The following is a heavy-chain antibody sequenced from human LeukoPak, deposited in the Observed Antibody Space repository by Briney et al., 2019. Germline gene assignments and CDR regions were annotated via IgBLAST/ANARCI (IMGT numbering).Heavy chain of an antibody. Sequence: GGSLRLSCEASGFTFSSYWMSWVRQAPGKGLEWVAVISYDGSNKYYADSVKGRFTISRDNSKNTLYLQMNSLRAEDTAVYYCAKARHLFYGSGSPPQFDPWGQGTLVTVSS. D-gene: IGHD3-10*01. J-gene: IGHJ5*02. CDR3: AKARHLFYGSGSPPQFDP. V-gene: IGHV3-30*18. CDR2: ISYDGSNK. CDR1: GFTFSSYW.